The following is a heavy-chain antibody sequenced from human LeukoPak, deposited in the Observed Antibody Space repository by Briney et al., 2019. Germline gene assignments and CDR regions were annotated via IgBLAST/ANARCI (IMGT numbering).Heavy chain of an antibody. J-gene: IGHJ4*02. CDR3: ARFTVAAFDY. CDR1: RVSINSYY. CDR2: IYYSGST. D-gene: IGHD4-23*01. V-gene: IGHV4-59*01. Sequence: SETLSLTCTVSRVSINSYYWSWIRQPPGKGLEWIGYIYYSGSTNYNPSLKSRVTMSVDTSKNQFSLKLSSVTAAETAVYFCARFTVAAFDYWGQATLVTVSS.